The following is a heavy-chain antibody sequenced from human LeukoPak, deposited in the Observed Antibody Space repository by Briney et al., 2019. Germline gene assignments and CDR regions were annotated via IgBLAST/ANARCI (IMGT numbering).Heavy chain of an antibody. Sequence: GGSLRLSCAASGFTFGSYAMHWVRQAPGKGLEYVSAISSNGGSTYYANSVKGRFTISRDNSKNTLYLQMGSLRAEDMAVYYCAREGEDGYNLDYWGQGTLVTVSS. CDR3: AREGEDGYNLDY. D-gene: IGHD5-24*01. CDR2: ISSNGGST. V-gene: IGHV3-64*01. CDR1: GFTFGSYA. J-gene: IGHJ4*02.